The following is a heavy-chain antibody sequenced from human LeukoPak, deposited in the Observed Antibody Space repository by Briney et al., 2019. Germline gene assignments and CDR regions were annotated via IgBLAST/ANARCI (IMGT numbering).Heavy chain of an antibody. CDR2: FDPEDGET. CDR3: ARDRRYHEDAFDI. V-gene: IGHV1-24*01. J-gene: IGHJ3*02. D-gene: IGHD1-14*01. CDR1: GYTLTELS. Sequence: ASVKVSCKVSGYTLTELSMHWVRQAPGKGLEWMGGFDPEDGETIYAQKFQGRVTITADKSTSTAYMELSSLRSEDTAVYYCARDRRYHEDAFDIWGQGTMVTVSS.